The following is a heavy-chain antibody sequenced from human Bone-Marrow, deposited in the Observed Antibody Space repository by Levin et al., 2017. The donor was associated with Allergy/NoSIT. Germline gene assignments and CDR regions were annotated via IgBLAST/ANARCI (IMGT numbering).Heavy chain of an antibody. Sequence: GGSLRLSCVASGFSFSTHTMNWVRQAPGKGLEWVSSISSSSSYIYYADSVKGRFTISRENANNSLSLQMNSLRAEDTAVYFCARESDFSDYFDFWGQGTLVTVSS. CDR1: GFSFSTHT. CDR2: ISSSSSYI. D-gene: IGHD4-11*01. V-gene: IGHV3-21*01. J-gene: IGHJ4*02. CDR3: ARESDFSDYFDF.